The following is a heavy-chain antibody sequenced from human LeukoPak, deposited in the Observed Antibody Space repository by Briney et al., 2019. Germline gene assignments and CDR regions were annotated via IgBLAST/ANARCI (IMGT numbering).Heavy chain of an antibody. CDR2: ISSSSSYI. V-gene: IGHV3-21*01. Sequence: GGSLRLSCAASGFTFSSYSMNWVRQAPGKGLEWVSSISSSSSYIYYADSVKGRFTISRDNAKNSLYLQMNSLRAEDTAVYYCAKDPTIFGVVIIRAPYFDYWGQGTLVTVSS. D-gene: IGHD3-3*01. CDR3: AKDPTIFGVVIIRAPYFDY. J-gene: IGHJ4*02. CDR1: GFTFSSYS.